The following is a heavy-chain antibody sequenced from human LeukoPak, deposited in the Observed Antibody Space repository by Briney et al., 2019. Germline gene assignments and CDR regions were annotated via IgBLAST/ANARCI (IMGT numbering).Heavy chain of an antibody. D-gene: IGHD3-3*01. CDR3: ARVYYDGWYHYYYMDV. CDR2: INHSGST. V-gene: IGHV4-34*01. J-gene: IGHJ6*03. CDR1: GGSFSGYY. Sequence: PSKTLSLTCAVYGGSFSGYYWSWIRQPPGKGLEWIGEINHSGSTNYNPSLKSRVTISVDTSKNQFSLKLSSVTAADTAVYYCARVYYDGWYHYYYMDVWGKGTTVTVSS.